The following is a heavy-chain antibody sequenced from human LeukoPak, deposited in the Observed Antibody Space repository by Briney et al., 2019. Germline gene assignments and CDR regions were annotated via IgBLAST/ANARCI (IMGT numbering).Heavy chain of an antibody. J-gene: IGHJ5*02. Sequence: PGGSLRLSCAASGFTFSSYGMHWVRQAPGKGLEWVAFIRYDGSNKYYADSVKGRFTISRDNSKNTLYLQMNSLRAEDTAVYYCAKARGFSQIVVVPAAISAWGQGTLVTVSS. CDR1: GFTFSSYG. D-gene: IGHD2-2*01. CDR2: IRYDGSNK. V-gene: IGHV3-30*02. CDR3: AKARGFSQIVVVPAAISA.